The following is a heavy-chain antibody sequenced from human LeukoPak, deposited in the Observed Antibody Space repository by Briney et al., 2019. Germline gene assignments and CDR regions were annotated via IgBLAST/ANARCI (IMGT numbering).Heavy chain of an antibody. CDR2: ISYYESNK. D-gene: IGHD5-18*01. J-gene: IGHJ4*02. CDR3: AREGPGYSYGFFDY. Sequence: GESLRLSCAASGVTFSSYAMPWVRHPPDKGLGRVGVISYYESNKYYADSVLSRFTIARDNSKNSLYLQMNSLRAEDTAVYYCAREGPGYSYGFFDYWGQGTLVTVSS. CDR1: GVTFSSYA. V-gene: IGHV3-30-3*01.